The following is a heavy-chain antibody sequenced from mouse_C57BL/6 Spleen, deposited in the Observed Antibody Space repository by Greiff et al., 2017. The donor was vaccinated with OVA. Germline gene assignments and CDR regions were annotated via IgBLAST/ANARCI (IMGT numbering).Heavy chain of an antibody. CDR1: GYAFSSYW. D-gene: IGHD1-1*01. J-gene: IGHJ3*01. CDR2: IYPGDGDT. CDR3: ARSDTTVVPFAY. V-gene: IGHV1-80*01. Sequence: VQLQESGAELVKPGASVKISCKASGYAFSSYWMNWVKQRPGKGLEWIGQIYPGDGDTNYNGKFKGKATLTADKSSSTAYMQLSSLTSEDSAVYFCARSDTTVVPFAYWGQGTLVTVSA.